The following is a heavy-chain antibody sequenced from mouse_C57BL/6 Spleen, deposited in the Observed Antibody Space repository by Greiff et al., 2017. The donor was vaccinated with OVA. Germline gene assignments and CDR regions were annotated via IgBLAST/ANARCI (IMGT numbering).Heavy chain of an antibody. Sequence: EVKLVESGGGLVKPGGSLKLSCAASGFTFSDYGMHWVRQAPEKGLEWVAYISSGSSTIYYADTVKGRFTISRDNAKHTLFLQMTSLRSEDTAMYYCARPGGSSYGYAMDYWGQGTSVTVSS. D-gene: IGHD1-1*01. J-gene: IGHJ4*01. V-gene: IGHV5-17*01. CDR3: ARPGGSSYGYAMDY. CDR1: GFTFSDYG. CDR2: ISSGSSTI.